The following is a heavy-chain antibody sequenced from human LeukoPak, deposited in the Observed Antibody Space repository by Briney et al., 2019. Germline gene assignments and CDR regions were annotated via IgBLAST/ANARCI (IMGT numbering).Heavy chain of an antibody. D-gene: IGHD2-2*01. CDR2: IRYDGSNK. Sequence: SGGSLRLSCAASGFTFSSYGMHWVRQAPGKGLEWVAFIRYDGSNKYYADSVKGRSTISRDNSKNTLYLQMNSLRAEDTAVYYCAKVRSYQLPIDYWGQGTLVTVSS. CDR1: GFTFSSYG. J-gene: IGHJ4*02. CDR3: AKVRSYQLPIDY. V-gene: IGHV3-30*02.